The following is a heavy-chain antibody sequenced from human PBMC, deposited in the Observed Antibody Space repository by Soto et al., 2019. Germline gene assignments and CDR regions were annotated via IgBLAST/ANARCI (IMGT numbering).Heavy chain of an antibody. Sequence: QVQLVQSGTEVKKPGSSVKVSCKASGGTFRNYPINWVRQAPGQGLEWMGSIFPLTDIPDYAQNFQARLTTSADKSTSTAYMELSSLTSDDTAMYFCARGPLGVIHYFETWGQGNLVTVSS. CDR1: GGTFRNYP. CDR3: ARGPLGVIHYFET. CDR2: IFPLTDIP. D-gene: IGHD2-8*01. J-gene: IGHJ4*02. V-gene: IGHV1-69*02.